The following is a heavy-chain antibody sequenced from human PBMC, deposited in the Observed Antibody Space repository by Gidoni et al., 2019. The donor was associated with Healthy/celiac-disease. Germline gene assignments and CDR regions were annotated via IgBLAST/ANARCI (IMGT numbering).Heavy chain of an antibody. CDR1: GFHFSSYA. J-gene: IGHJ4*02. CDR2: ISCSGCST. V-gene: IGHV3-23*01. CDR3: AKGLTTGKMVRGVIIAPRFDY. Sequence: EVQLLESGGGLVQPGGSLRLSCAASGFHFSSYAMSWVRQAPGKGLDGVSAISCSGCSTYYADSVKGRFTISRDNSKNTLYLQMNSLRAEDTAVYYCAKGLTTGKMVRGVIIAPRFDYWGQGTLVTVSS. D-gene: IGHD3-10*01.